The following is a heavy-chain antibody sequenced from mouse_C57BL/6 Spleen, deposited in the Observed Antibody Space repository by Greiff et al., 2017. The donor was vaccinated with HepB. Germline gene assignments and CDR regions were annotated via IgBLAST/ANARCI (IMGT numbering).Heavy chain of an antibody. J-gene: IGHJ4*01. CDR2: IDPSDSYT. CDR1: GYTFTSYW. Sequence: VQLQQPGAELVMPGASVKLSCKASGYTFTSYWMHWVKQRPGQGLEWIGEIDPSDSYTNYNQKFKGKSTLTVDKSSSTAYMQLSSLTSEDSAVYYCARLGGYYLYAMDYWGQGTSVTVSS. V-gene: IGHV1-69*01. CDR3: ARLGGYYLYAMDY. D-gene: IGHD2-3*01.